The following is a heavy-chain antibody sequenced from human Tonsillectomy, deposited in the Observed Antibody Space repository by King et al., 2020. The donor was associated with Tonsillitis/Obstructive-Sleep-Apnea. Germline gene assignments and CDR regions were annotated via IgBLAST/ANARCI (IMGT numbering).Heavy chain of an antibody. D-gene: IGHD3-3*01. Sequence: QLQESGPGLVKPSEILSLTCTVSGGSFSTSSYYWGWIRQPPGKGLEWIGSIYYNGSAYYNPSLKSRVTISVDTSKTQFSLNLSSVTAADTAVYYCARLLEWHDVVDPWGQGTLVTVAS. CDR2: IYYNGSA. V-gene: IGHV4-39*01. CDR3: ARLLEWHDVVDP. CDR1: GGSFSTSSYY. J-gene: IGHJ5*02.